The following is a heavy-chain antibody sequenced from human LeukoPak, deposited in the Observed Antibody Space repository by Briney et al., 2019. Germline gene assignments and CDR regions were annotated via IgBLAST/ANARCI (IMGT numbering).Heavy chain of an antibody. CDR1: GGSISSGGYY. CDR2: IYYSGST. CDR3: ARGLWCGELFAFDI. V-gene: IGHV4-31*03. J-gene: IGHJ3*02. D-gene: IGHD3-10*01. Sequence: SETLSLTCTVSGGSISSGGYYWSWIRQHPGKGLEWIGYIYYSGSTYYNPSLKSRVTISVDTSKNQLSLKLSSVTAADTAVYYCARGLWCGELFAFDIWGQGTMVTVSS.